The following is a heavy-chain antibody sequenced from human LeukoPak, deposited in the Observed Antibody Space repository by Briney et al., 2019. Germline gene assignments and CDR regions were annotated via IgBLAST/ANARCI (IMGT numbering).Heavy chain of an antibody. CDR2: IYYSGST. CDR1: GGSISSGGYY. J-gene: IGHJ4*02. D-gene: IGHD6-6*01. Sequence: PSQTLSLTCTASGGSISSGGYYWSWIRQHPGKGLEWIGYIYYSGSTYYNPSLKGRVTISVDTSKNQFSLKLSSVTAADTAVYYCAREEVGSSSSAGGYFDYWGQGTLVTVSS. CDR3: AREEVGSSSSAGGYFDY. V-gene: IGHV4-31*03.